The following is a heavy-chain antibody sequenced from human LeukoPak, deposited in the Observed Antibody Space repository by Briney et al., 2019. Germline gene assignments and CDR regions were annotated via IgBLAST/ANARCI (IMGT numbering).Heavy chain of an antibody. V-gene: IGHV1-18*01. J-gene: IGHJ6*03. CDR3: ARHIAVAGDFLFYYYYYMDV. CDR2: ISAYNGHT. CDR1: GYTFSSYG. Sequence: ASMKVSCKASGYTFSSYGITWVRQAPGQGLEWMGWISAYNGHTNYAQKLQGRVTMTTDTSTSTAYMELRSLRSDDTAVYYCARHIAVAGDFLFYYYYYMDVWGKGTTVTVSS. D-gene: IGHD6-19*01.